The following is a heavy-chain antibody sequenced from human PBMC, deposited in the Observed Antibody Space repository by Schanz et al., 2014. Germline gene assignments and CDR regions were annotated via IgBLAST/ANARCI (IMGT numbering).Heavy chain of an antibody. CDR3: AKDSTHIDIVLVPTAIDY. J-gene: IGHJ4*02. Sequence: QVQLVESGGGVVQPGRSLRLSCVASGFTFSSYGMHWVRQAPGKGLEWVAVIWYDENNKYYADSVKGRFTISRDNSKNTLYLHMNTLRSEDTAVYYCAKDSTHIDIVLVPTAIDYWGQGTLVTVSS. CDR1: GFTFSSYG. D-gene: IGHD2-2*01. CDR2: IWYDENNK. V-gene: IGHV3-33*06.